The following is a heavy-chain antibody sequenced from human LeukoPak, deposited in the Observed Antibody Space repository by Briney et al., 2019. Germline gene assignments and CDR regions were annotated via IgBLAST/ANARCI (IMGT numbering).Heavy chain of an antibody. CDR2: IYTSGST. V-gene: IGHV4-4*07. CDR1: GGSISSYY. D-gene: IGHD6-6*01. J-gene: IGHJ4*02. CDR3: ARDPGSSPGGYFDY. Sequence: SETLSLTCTVSGGSISSYYGSWIRQPAGKGLEWIGRIYTSGSTNYNPTLKSRVTMSVDTSKNQYSLKLSSVTAADTAVYYCARDPGSSPGGYFDYWGQGTLVTVSS.